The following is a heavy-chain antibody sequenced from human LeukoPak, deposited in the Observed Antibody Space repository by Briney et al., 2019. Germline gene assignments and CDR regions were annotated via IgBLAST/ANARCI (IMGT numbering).Heavy chain of an antibody. Sequence: SETLSLTCTVSGVPIGSYSWSWVRQSPGKGLEWIASIYKTGTTKYNPSLKSRVTISPGASNQQGWSLRLSSVTAADMAVYFCARFTAFNYYYAMDVWGQGTTVIV. D-gene: IGHD3-3*02. J-gene: IGHJ6*01. CDR1: GVPIGSYS. CDR2: IYKTGTT. CDR3: ARFTAFNYYYAMDV. V-gene: IGHV4-59*01.